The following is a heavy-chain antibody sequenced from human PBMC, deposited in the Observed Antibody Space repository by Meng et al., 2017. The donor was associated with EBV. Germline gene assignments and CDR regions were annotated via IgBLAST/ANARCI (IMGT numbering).Heavy chain of an antibody. CDR1: GYTFRNYA. J-gene: IGHJ4*02. CDR3: ARGVEENGSHYPFDS. V-gene: IGHV7-4-1*02. CDR2: INTYSGKA. Sequence: QVQLVQSGSEWKRPGASVKVSCKASGYTFRNYAINWMRQVPGQGLEWMGWINTYSGKATFAQGFTGRFVFPLDTPVTTAHLQISGLKTEDSAVYYCARGVEENGSHYPFDSWGQGTLVTVSS. D-gene: IGHD1-1*01.